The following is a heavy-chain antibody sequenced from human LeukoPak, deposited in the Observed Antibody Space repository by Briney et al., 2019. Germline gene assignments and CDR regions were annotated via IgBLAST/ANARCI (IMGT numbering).Heavy chain of an antibody. J-gene: IGHJ4*02. CDR2: ISCSSSYI. CDR1: GFTFSSYS. D-gene: IGHD5-18*01. Sequence: GGSLRLSCAASGFTFSSYSMNWVRQAPGTGLEWVSSISCSSSYIYYADSVKGRFTISRDNAKNSLYLQMNSLRAEDTAVYYCARVGDSYGSRFSDYWGQGTLVTVSS. V-gene: IGHV3-21*01. CDR3: ARVGDSYGSRFSDY.